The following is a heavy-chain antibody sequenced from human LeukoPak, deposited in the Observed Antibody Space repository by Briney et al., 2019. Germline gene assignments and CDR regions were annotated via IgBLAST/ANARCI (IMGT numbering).Heavy chain of an antibody. CDR3: ARDRGGSYSGNWYFDL. CDR1: GYTFTSYY. V-gene: IGHV1-18*04. J-gene: IGHJ2*01. CDR2: ISAYNGNT. D-gene: IGHD1-26*01. Sequence: GASVKISCKASGYTFTSYYMHWVRQAPGQGLEWMGWISAYNGNTNYAQKLQGRVTMTTDTSTSTAYMELRSLRSDDTAVYYCARDRGGSYSGNWYFDLWGRGTLVTVSS.